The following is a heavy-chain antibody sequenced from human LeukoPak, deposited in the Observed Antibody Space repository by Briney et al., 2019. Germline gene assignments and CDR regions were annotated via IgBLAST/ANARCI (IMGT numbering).Heavy chain of an antibody. CDR1: GGSINSSSYY. J-gene: IGHJ4*02. V-gene: IGHV4-39*07. D-gene: IGHD6-19*01. CDR3: ARRRGWLVY. CDR2: IYYSGNT. Sequence: SETLSLTCTVSGGSINSSSYYWGWIRQPPGKGLEWIGSIYYSGNTYYNPSLKSRVTISVDTSKNQFSLKLSSVTAADTAVYYCARRRGWLVYWGQGTLVTVSS.